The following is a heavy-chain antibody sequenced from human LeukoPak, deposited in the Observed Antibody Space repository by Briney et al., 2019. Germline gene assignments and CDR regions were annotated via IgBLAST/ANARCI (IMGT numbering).Heavy chain of an antibody. CDR3: ASDLPDHGGNSPGSGNP. Sequence: SVKVSCKASGGTFISYAISWVRQAPGQGLEWMGGIIPIFGTANYAQKFQGRVTITADESTSTAYMELSSLRSEDTAVYYCASDLPDHGGNSPGSGNPWGQGTLVTVSS. D-gene: IGHD4-23*01. CDR2: IIPIFGTA. V-gene: IGHV1-69*13. CDR1: GGTFISYA. J-gene: IGHJ5*02.